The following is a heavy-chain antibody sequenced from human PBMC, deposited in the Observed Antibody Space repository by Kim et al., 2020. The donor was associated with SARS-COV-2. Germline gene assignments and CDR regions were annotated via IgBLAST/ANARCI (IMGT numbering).Heavy chain of an antibody. Sequence: GNGTTKYSQKFQGRVTITRGTSASTAYMELSSLRSEDTAVYYCARGAFDIWGQGTMVTVSS. CDR3: ARGAFDI. CDR2: GNGTT. V-gene: IGHV1-3*01. J-gene: IGHJ3*02.